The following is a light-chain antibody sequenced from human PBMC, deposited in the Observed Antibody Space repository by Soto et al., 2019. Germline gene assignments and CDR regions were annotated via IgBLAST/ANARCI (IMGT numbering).Light chain of an antibody. CDR3: QHYNIYWT. CDR1: QSISSW. J-gene: IGKJ1*01. CDR2: DAS. Sequence: DIQMTQSPSTLSASVGDRVTITCRASQSISSWLAWYQQKPGKAPKLLIYDASSLESGVPSRFSGSGSGTEFILTFTSLQPDVFATYYCQHYNIYWTFGQGTKVDIK. V-gene: IGKV1-5*01.